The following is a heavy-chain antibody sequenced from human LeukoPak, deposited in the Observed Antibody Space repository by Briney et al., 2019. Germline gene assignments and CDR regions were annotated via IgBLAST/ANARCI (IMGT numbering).Heavy chain of an antibody. CDR2: IYYSGST. CDR1: GGSISSGGYS. D-gene: IGHD3-10*01. Sequence: SETLSLTCAVSGGSISSGGYSWSWIRQPPGKGLEWIGYIYYSGSTYYNPSLKSRVTISVDTSKNQFSLKLSSVTAADTAVYYCARTRYYYNSRSYGAPYYFDYWGQGTLVTVSS. CDR3: ARTRYYYNSRSYGAPYYFDY. V-gene: IGHV4-30-4*07. J-gene: IGHJ4*02.